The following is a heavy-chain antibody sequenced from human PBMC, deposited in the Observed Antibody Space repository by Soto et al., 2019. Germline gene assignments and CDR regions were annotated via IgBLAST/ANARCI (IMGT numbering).Heavy chain of an antibody. CDR1: GFSFRSYP. V-gene: IGHV3-23*01. Sequence: EVQLLESGGGLVQPGGSLRLSCAASGFSFRSYPMNWVRQAPGKGLESVAVIMGSGGKTYYADSVQGRFTISRDDSKSTVFLQMNSLRADDTATYYCAKGGDNWCFDYRGQGTLVTVTS. CDR3: AKGGDNWCFDY. CDR2: IMGSGGKT. D-gene: IGHD2-8*01. J-gene: IGHJ4*02.